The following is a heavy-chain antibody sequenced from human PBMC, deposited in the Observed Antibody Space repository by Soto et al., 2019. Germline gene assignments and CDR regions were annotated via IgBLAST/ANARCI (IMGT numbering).Heavy chain of an antibody. CDR3: ARRSNFYYGFDY. CDR1: GGSFNNYY. CDR2: IYSSGSA. Sequence: SETLSLTCTVSGGSFNNYYLTWIRQPPGKELEWIGYIYSSGSAGYNPSLKSRVTMLVDTSKNQFSLKLSSVTAADTAVYYCARRSNFYYGFDYWGRGTLGTVSS. J-gene: IGHJ4*02. D-gene: IGHD3-22*01. V-gene: IGHV4-59*08.